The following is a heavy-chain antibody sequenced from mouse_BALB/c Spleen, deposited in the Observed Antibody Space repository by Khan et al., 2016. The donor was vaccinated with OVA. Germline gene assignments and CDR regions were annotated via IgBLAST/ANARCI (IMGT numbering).Heavy chain of an antibody. Sequence: VQLKQAGPGLVKPSQSLSLTCTVTGYSITSGYGWNWIRQFPGNKLEWMGYISYSGSTNYNPSFKSRISITRDTSKNQFFLQLKPVTTEDTATYYCARTVTIKYWGQGTTLTVSS. CDR2: ISYSGST. CDR3: ARTVTIKY. D-gene: IGHD2-2*01. J-gene: IGHJ2*01. CDR1: GYSITSGYG. V-gene: IGHV3-2*02.